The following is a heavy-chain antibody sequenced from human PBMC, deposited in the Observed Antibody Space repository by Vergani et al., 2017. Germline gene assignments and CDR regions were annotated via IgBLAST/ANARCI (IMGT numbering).Heavy chain of an antibody. J-gene: IGHJ4*02. Sequence: QVQLVESGGNVVQSGTSLRLSCAASGFSFGSYGMHWVRQSPGKGLEWLAFIRYDGSDKYYSEFLKGRFTISRDNSKSMVYLELNSLTAEDTAIYYCVKDPSVMWAFDYWGQGTQVTVSS. V-gene: IGHV3-30*02. D-gene: IGHD2/OR15-2a*01. CDR2: IRYDGSDK. CDR3: VKDPSVMWAFDY. CDR1: GFSFGSYG.